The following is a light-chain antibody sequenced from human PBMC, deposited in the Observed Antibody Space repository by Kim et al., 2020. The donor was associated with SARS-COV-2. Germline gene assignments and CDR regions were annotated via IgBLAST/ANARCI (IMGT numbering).Light chain of an antibody. CDR3: GSWDTSLNVGV. J-gene: IGLJ2*01. V-gene: IGLV1-51*01. Sequence: QSVLTQPPSVSAAPGQKVTISCSGRTSNIGDDYVSWYQQVPGTAPKLLIYANDKRPSGIPDRFSGSKSGTSATLGITGLQIGDEADYYCGSWDTSLNVGVFGGGTRLTVL. CDR1: TSNIGDDY. CDR2: AND.